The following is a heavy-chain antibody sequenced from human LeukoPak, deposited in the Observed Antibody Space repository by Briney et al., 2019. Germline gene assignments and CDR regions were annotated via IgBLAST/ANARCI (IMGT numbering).Heavy chain of an antibody. D-gene: IGHD6-19*01. J-gene: IGHJ4*02. V-gene: IGHV3-30*03. CDR2: ISYDGSNK. CDR3: ARPRVAVAGIYFDY. CDR1: GFTFSSYG. Sequence: GRSLRLSCAASGFTFSSYGMHWVRQAPGKGLEWVAVISYDGSNKYYADSVKGRFTISRDNAKNSLYLQMNSLRAEDTAVYYCARPRVAVAGIYFDYWGQGTLVTVSS.